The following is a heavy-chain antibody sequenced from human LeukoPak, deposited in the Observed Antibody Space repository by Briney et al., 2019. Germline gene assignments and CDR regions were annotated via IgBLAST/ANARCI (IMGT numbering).Heavy chain of an antibody. CDR3: ARVLYSYYMDV. J-gene: IGHJ6*03. Sequence: PSETLSLTCTVAGYSISSGYYWGWIRQPPGMGLEWIGSIYHTASTYYKPSLNSVVTTAVYTSKNHFSLKLSSVTAADTPYYYCARVLYSYYMDVWGKGTTVTVSS. CDR2: IYHTAST. CDR1: GYSISSGYY. V-gene: IGHV4-38-2*02.